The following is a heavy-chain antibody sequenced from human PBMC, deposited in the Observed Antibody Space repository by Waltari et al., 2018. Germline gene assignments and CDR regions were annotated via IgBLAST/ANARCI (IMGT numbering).Heavy chain of an antibody. J-gene: IGHJ4*02. CDR1: GFTFSSYS. CDR3: AKEFGGPGSGWFYFDY. Sequence: EVQLVESGGGLVQPGGSLRLSCAASGFTFSSYSMNWVRQAPGKGLEWVSYISSSSSTIYYADSVKGRFTISRDNSKNTLYLQMNSLRAEDTAVYYCAKEFGGPGSGWFYFDYWGQGTLITVSS. D-gene: IGHD6-19*01. V-gene: IGHV3-48*01. CDR2: ISSSSSTI.